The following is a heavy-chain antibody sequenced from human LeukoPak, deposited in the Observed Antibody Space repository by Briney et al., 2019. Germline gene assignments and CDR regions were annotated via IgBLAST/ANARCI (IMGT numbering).Heavy chain of an antibody. CDR3: TKRGTGGSGSHMDY. Sequence: GGSQRLSCVASGFIFRDYAMNWVRQAPGKGLEWVAPITVRAGATYYEHSVRGRFTIPRDHSENTLYLQRNSLRVQDRPLYSFTKRGTGGSGSHMDYWGQGILVTVSS. J-gene: IGHJ4*02. V-gene: IGHV3-23*01. CDR2: ITVRAGAT. CDR1: GFIFRDYA. D-gene: IGHD3-10*01.